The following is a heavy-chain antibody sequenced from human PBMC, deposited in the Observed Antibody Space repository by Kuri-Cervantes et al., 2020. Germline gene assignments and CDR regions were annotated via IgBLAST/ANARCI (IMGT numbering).Heavy chain of an antibody. J-gene: IGHJ4*02. CDR1: GFTFSSYG. CDR3: AREGAYCGGDCYSVDY. D-gene: IGHD2-21*02. Sequence: GGSLRLSCAASGFTFSSYGMHWVRQAPGKGLEWVAFVRYDGSNKYYADSVKGRFTISRDNAENSLYLQMNSLRAEDTPVYYCAREGAYCGGDCYSVDYWGQGTLVTVSS. CDR2: VRYDGSNK. V-gene: IGHV3-30*02.